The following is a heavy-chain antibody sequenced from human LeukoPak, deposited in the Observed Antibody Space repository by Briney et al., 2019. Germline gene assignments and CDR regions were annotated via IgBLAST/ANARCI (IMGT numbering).Heavy chain of an antibody. J-gene: IGHJ5*02. D-gene: IGHD6-13*01. CDR1: GFTVRSNY. V-gene: IGHV3-53*01. Sequence: GGSLRLSCAASGFTVRSNYMSWVRQAPGKGLEWVSVIYSGGSTYYADSVKGRFTISRDNSKNTLYLQMNSLRAEDTAVYYCAREIIAAAGTKQAWGQGTLVTVSS. CDR2: IYSGGST. CDR3: AREIIAAAGTKQA.